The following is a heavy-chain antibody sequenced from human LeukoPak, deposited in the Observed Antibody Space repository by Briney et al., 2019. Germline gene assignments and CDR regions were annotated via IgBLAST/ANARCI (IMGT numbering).Heavy chain of an antibody. V-gene: IGHV1-8*01. CDR1: ESTFTSYV. D-gene: IGHD3-10*01. J-gene: IGHJ3*02. CDR3: ARGSGGNYYGSGSYYVSDI. CDR2: TTPNSGKT. Sequence: GASVKVSCKASESTFTSYVITWVRQAIGQGFERMGWTTPNSGKTGYAQQFQGRVTMTRNTSIITAYMELNNLRSEDTAVYYCARGSGGNYYGSGSYYVSDIWGQGTMVTVSS.